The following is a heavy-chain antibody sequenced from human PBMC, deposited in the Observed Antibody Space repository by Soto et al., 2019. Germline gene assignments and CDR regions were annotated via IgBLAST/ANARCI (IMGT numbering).Heavy chain of an antibody. CDR1: GFTFSNAW. CDR2: IKSKTDGGTT. CDR3: TSDPDYGAYFH. Sequence: GGSLRLSCAASGFTFSNAWMSWVRQAPGKGLEWVGRIKSKTDGGTTDYAAPVKGRFTISRDDSKNTLYLQMNSLKTEDTAVYYCTSDPDYGAYFHWGQGTLVTVSS. D-gene: IGHD4-17*01. V-gene: IGHV3-15*01. J-gene: IGHJ4*02.